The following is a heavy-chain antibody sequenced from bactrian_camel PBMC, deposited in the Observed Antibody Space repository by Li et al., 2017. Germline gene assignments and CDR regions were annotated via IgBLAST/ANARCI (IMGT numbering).Heavy chain of an antibody. D-gene: IGHD3*01. Sequence: VQLVESGGGLVQPGGSLRLSCAASGFTFSVYYMSWVRQAPGKGLEWVSTINAGAGSSYYNDSVKDRFTISRDNAKNTLHLQLDSLKTEDTAMYYCATAGSRGQGTQVTVS. CDR2: INAGAGSS. CDR1: GFTFSVYY. V-gene: IGHV3S1*01. J-gene: IGHJ4*01. CDR3: ATAGS.